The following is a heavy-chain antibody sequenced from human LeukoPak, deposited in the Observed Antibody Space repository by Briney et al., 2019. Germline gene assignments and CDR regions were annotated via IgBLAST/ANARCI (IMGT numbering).Heavy chain of an antibody. V-gene: IGHV4-59*12. Sequence: SETLSLTCTVSGGSISSYYWSWIRQPPGKRLEWIGYIYYSGSTNYNPSLKSRVTISVDTSKNQFSLKLSSVTAADTAIYYCARDTGGRGRLDAFDIWGQGTMVTVSS. CDR2: IYYSGST. CDR3: ARDTGGRGRLDAFDI. CDR1: GGSISSYY. D-gene: IGHD3-10*01. J-gene: IGHJ3*02.